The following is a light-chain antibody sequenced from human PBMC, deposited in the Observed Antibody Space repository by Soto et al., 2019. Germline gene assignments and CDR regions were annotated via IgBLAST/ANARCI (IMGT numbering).Light chain of an antibody. Sequence: QSVLTQPPSASGSLGSSVTISCTGTSSDVGGHNYVSWYQQHPGKAPKLMIYDVSKRPSGVPDRFSGSKSGNTASLTISGLQAEDEADYYCSSYTTSSSYVFGTGTNVTVL. CDR2: DVS. V-gene: IGLV2-8*01. CDR3: SSYTTSSSYV. J-gene: IGLJ1*01. CDR1: SSDVGGHNY.